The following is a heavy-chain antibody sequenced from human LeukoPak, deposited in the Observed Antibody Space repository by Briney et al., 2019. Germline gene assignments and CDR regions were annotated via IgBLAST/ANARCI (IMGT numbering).Heavy chain of an antibody. CDR3: AKMGWTAYDYTNY. D-gene: IGHD5-12*01. Sequence: GGSLRLSCAASGITFSRYAMSWVRQAPGKGLEWVSVISDSGADTYYTDSVEGRFTISRDSSKNTLYLQMNSLRAEDTAVYYCAKMGWTAYDYTNYWGQGTLVTVSS. CDR2: ISDSGADT. V-gene: IGHV3-23*01. CDR1: GITFSRYA. J-gene: IGHJ4*02.